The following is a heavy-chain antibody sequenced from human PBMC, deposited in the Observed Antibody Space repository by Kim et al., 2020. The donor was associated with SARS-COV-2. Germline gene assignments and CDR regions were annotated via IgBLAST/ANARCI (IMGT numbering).Heavy chain of an antibody. V-gene: IGHV3-30*18. J-gene: IGHJ6*01. D-gene: IGHD3-3*01. CDR2: ISYDGSNK. Sequence: GGSLRLSCAASGFTFSSYGMHWVRQAPGKGLEWVAVISYDGSNKYYADSVKGRFTISRDNSKNTLYLQMNSLRAEDTAVYYCAKDRGFWIPYYYYGMDV. CDR1: GFTFSSYG. CDR3: AKDRGFWIPYYYYGMDV.